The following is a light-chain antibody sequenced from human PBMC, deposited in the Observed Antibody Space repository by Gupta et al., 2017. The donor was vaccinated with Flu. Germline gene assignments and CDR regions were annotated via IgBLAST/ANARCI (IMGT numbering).Light chain of an antibody. CDR1: SSDVGGYNL. V-gene: IGLV2-14*01. CDR2: EVS. CDR3: SSYTSSNTLVV. J-gene: IGLJ2*01. Sequence: ITSSCTGTSSDVGGYNLVSWYQQHPGRAPKLMIFEVSNRPSGVSNRFSGSKSGNTASLTISGLQAEDEADYYCSSYTSSNTLVVFGGGTKLTVL.